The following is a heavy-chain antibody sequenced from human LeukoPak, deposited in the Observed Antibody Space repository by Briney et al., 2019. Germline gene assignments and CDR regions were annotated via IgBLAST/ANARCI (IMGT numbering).Heavy chain of an antibody. CDR1: GFTFSSYE. Sequence: GGSLRRSCAASGFTFSSYEMNWVRQAPGKGLEWVSYISSSGSTIYYADSVKGRFTISRDNAKNSLYLQMNSLRAEDTAIYYCARGAATNLWPSDYWGQGTLVTVSS. CDR2: ISSSGSTI. V-gene: IGHV3-48*03. CDR3: ARGAATNLWPSDY. J-gene: IGHJ4*02. D-gene: IGHD3-10*01.